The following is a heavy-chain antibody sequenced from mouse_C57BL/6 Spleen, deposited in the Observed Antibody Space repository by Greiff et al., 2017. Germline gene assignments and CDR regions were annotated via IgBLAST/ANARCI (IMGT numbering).Heavy chain of an antibody. CDR2: IYPGDGDT. CDR3: AGRNDEVYYYARDY. Sequence: QVQLQQSGAELVKPGASVKISCKASGYAFTSYRMNWVKQSPGKGLEWIGHIYPGDGDTNYNGKFKGKATLTADKSSSTAYMQLSSLTSEDSAVYFCAGRNDEVYYYARDYWGQGTSGTVSS. D-gene: IGHD2-12*01. V-gene: IGHV1-80*01. J-gene: IGHJ4*01. CDR1: GYAFTSYR.